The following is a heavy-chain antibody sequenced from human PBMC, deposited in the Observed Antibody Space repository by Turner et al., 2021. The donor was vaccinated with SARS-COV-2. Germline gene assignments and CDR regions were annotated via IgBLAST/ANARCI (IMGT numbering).Heavy chain of an antibody. CDR2: ISYDGSNK. V-gene: IGHV3-30*18. CDR3: AKNGHSYGYSGYYFDY. D-gene: IGHD5-18*01. Sequence: QVQVVESGGGVVRPGRSLRLPCAASGFTFSSYGMHWVRQAPGKGLEWVAVISYDGSNKYYADSVKGRFTISRDNSKNTLYLQMNSLRAEDTAVYYCAKNGHSYGYSGYYFDYWGQGTLVTVSS. CDR1: GFTFSSYG. J-gene: IGHJ4*02.